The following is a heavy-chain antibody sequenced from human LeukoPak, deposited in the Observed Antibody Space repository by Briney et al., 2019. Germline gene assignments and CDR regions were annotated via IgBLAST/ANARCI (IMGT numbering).Heavy chain of an antibody. D-gene: IGHD4-11*01. CDR3: ARDHIRDYRKDTGYMDV. Sequence: QSGGSLRLSCAASGFTFSSYEMNWVRQAPGKGLEWVSYISSSSSTIYYADSVKGRFTISRDNAKNSLYLQMNSLRAEDTAVYYCARDHIRDYRKDTGYMDVWGKGTTVTVSS. CDR1: GFTFSSYE. CDR2: ISSSSSTI. V-gene: IGHV3-48*01. J-gene: IGHJ6*03.